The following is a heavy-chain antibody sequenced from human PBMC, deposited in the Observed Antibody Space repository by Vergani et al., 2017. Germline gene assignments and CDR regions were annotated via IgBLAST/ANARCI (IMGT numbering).Heavy chain of an antibody. CDR1: GGTFSSYA. D-gene: IGHD6-13*01. Sequence: QVQLVQSGAEVKKPGSSVKVSCKASGGTFSSYAISWVRQAPGQGLEWMGGIIPIFGTANYAQKFQGRVTITADESTSTAYMELNSLRAEDTAVYYCAKDNFESSSWTHDAFDIWGQGTMVTVSS. J-gene: IGHJ3*02. V-gene: IGHV1-69*01. CDR3: AKDNFESSSWTHDAFDI. CDR2: IIPIFGTA.